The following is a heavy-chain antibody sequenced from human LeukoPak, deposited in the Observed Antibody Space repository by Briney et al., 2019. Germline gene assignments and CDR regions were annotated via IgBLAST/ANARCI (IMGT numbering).Heavy chain of an antibody. V-gene: IGHV3-48*01. J-gene: IGHJ3*02. Sequence: GGSLRLSCAASGFTFSSYSMNWVRQAPGKGLEWVSYISSSSSTIYYADSVKGRFTISRDNAKNSLYLQMNSLRAEDTAVYYCARDPLPYYDFWSGPADAFDIWGQGTMVTVSS. D-gene: IGHD3-3*01. CDR1: GFTFSSYS. CDR3: ARDPLPYYDFWSGPADAFDI. CDR2: ISSSSSTI.